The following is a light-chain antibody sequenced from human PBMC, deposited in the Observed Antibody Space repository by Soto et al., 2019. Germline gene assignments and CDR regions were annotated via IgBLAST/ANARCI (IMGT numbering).Light chain of an antibody. CDR2: DVS. V-gene: IGLV2-14*01. CDR1: SSDVGGYNY. J-gene: IGLJ2*01. Sequence: QSALTQPASVSGSPGQSITICCTGTSSDVGGYNYVSWYQQHPGKAPKLMIYDVSHRPSGVSNRFSGSKSGNTASLTISGLQAEDEADYYCSSYTSSSTVVFGGGTKLTVL. CDR3: SSYTSSSTVV.